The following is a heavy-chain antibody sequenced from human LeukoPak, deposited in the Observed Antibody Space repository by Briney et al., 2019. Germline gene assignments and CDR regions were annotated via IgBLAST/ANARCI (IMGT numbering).Heavy chain of an antibody. D-gene: IGHD6-6*01. Sequence: SETLSLTCTVSGGSISSGGYYWSWIRQHPGKGLEWIGYIYYSGSTYYNPSLKSRVTISVDTSKNQFSLKLSSVTAADTAVYYWARGGSSSSGYFDYWGQGTLVTVSS. V-gene: IGHV4-31*03. J-gene: IGHJ4*02. CDR1: GGSISSGGYY. CDR2: IYYSGST. CDR3: ARGGSSSSGYFDY.